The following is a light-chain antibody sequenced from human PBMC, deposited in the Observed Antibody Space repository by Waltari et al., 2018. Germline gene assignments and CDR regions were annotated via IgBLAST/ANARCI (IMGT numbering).Light chain of an antibody. CDR2: DTS. V-gene: IGKV3-11*01. J-gene: IGKJ4*01. Sequence: IVLTQSPATLSLSPGDRATLSCRATQSVSYYLAWYQQRPGQAPRLLIYDTSNRATGIPARFSGSGSETDFTLTISSLEPEDFAVYYCQQRRNLPLTFGGGTKVEIK. CDR3: QQRRNLPLT. CDR1: QSVSYY.